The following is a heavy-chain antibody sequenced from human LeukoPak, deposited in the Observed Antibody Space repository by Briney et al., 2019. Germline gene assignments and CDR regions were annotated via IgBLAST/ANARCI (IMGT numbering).Heavy chain of an antibody. CDR2: IIPILGIA. CDR1: GGTFSSYA. V-gene: IGHV1-69*04. Sequence: SVKVSCKASGGTFSSYAISWVRQAPGQGLEWMGRIIPILGIANYAQKFQGRVTITAGKSTSTAYMELSSLRSEDTAVYYCATYDYYDSSGSPYYFDYWGQGTLVTVSS. J-gene: IGHJ4*02. CDR3: ATYDYYDSSGSPYYFDY. D-gene: IGHD3-22*01.